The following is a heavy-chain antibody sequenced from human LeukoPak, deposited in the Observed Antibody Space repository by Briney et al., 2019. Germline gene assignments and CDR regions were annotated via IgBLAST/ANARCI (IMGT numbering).Heavy chain of an antibody. CDR2: ISARGGTT. D-gene: IGHD3-16*02. V-gene: IGHV3-23*01. CDR3: AKDNLKGWRDYVWGSYRYT. J-gene: IGHJ5*02. CDR1: GFTFSDYY. Sequence: GGSLRLSCAASGFTFSDYYMSWVRQAPGKGLEWVSAISARGGTTYYADSVKGRFTISRDNSKNTLYLQMNSLGAEDTAVYYCAKDNLKGWRDYVWGSYRYTSGQGTLVTVSS.